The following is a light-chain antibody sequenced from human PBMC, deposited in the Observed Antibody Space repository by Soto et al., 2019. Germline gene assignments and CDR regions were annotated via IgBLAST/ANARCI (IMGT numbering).Light chain of an antibody. CDR2: GTS. J-gene: IGKJ1*01. CDR3: QQYYNWPPTWT. CDR1: QNISRS. V-gene: IGKV3-15*01. Sequence: EMVLTQSPVTLSLSPGERATLSCRAGQNISRSLAWYQQKPGQGPSLLIYGTSTRAGGVPARFSGGGSGTEFTLTITSLQSEDFAVYYCQQYYNWPPTWTFGQGTKVDIK.